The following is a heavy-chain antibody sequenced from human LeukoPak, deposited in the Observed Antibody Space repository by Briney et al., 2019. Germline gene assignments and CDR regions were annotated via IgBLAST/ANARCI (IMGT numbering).Heavy chain of an antibody. CDR2: INPSGGST. D-gene: IGHD7-27*01. Sequence: GASVKVSCKASGYTFTSYYMHWVRQAPGQGLEWMGIINPSGGSTNYAQKFQGRVTITADESTSTAYMELSSLRSEDTAVYYCARDMNWGFFDYWGQGTLVTVSS. CDR3: ARDMNWGFFDY. CDR1: GYTFTSYY. J-gene: IGHJ4*02. V-gene: IGHV1-46*01.